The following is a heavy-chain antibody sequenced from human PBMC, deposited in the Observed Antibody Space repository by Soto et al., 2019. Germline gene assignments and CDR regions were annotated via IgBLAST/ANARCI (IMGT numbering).Heavy chain of an antibody. Sequence: QLQLQESGSGLVKPSQTLSLTCAVSGDSISSGGYSWSWIRQPPGKGLEWIGYIYHSGSAHYNPSPKRRVTIAVDRPTSQFSLQVSAVHAAAATVDYRARSASPGTGLSEQWGPGALLTVSS. CDR3: ARSASPGTGLSEQ. J-gene: IGHJ4*02. V-gene: IGHV4-30-2*01. CDR1: GDSISSGGYS. D-gene: IGHD3-10*01. CDR2: IYHSGSA.